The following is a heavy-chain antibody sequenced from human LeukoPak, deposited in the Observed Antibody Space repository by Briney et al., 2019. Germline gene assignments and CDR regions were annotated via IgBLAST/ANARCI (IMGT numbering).Heavy chain of an antibody. J-gene: IGHJ1*01. CDR2: IYYTGST. Sequence: SETLSLTCTVSGGSISSSSFYWSWIRQPPGKSLEWIGYIYYTGSTTYNPSLKSRVTISIDTSNNRFSLNLTSVTAADTAVYYCARLPGIAAVWGQGTLVIVSS. D-gene: IGHD6-13*01. V-gene: IGHV4-61*05. CDR1: GGSISSSSFY. CDR3: ARLPGIAAV.